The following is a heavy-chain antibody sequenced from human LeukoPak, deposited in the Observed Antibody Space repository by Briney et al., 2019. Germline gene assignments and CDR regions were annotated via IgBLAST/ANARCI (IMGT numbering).Heavy chain of an antibody. CDR1: GYTFTSYA. CDR3: ARAYLTANWFDP. CDR2: FHTNTGNP. Sequence: GASVNVSFKASGYTFTSYAMNWVRLAPGQGLEWVGWFHTNTGNPTYAHGFTGRFVFSLDTSVSTAYLQISSLKAEDTAVYYWARAYLTANWFDPWGQGTLVTVSS. D-gene: IGHD6-25*01. V-gene: IGHV7-4-1*02. J-gene: IGHJ5*02.